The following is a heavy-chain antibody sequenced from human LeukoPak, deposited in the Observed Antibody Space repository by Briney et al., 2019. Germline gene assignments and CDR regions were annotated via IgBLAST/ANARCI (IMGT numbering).Heavy chain of an antibody. V-gene: IGHV3-66*01. J-gene: IGHJ4*02. CDR3: ARGRSDSSLGY. D-gene: IGHD3-22*01. CDR1: GFTVSSNY. Sequence: GGSLRLSCAASGFTVSSNYMSWVRQAPGKGLEWVSVIYSGGSTYYADSVRGRFTISRDNSKNTLYLQMNSLRAEDTAVYYCARGRSDSSLGYWGQGTLVTVSS. CDR2: IYSGGST.